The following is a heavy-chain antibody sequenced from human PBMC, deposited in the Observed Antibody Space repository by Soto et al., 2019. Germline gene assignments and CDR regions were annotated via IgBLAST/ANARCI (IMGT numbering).Heavy chain of an antibody. CDR1: GGSISSGGYY. Sequence: QVQLQESGPGLVKPSQTLSLTCTVSGGSISSGGYYWSWIRQHPGKGLEWIGYIYYSGSTYYNPSLKSRVTILVDTSNNQFSLKLSSVTAADTAVYYCARVMYYYDSSEDMGAFDIWGQGTMVTVSS. CDR3: ARVMYYYDSSEDMGAFDI. CDR2: IYYSGST. V-gene: IGHV4-31*03. J-gene: IGHJ3*02. D-gene: IGHD3-22*01.